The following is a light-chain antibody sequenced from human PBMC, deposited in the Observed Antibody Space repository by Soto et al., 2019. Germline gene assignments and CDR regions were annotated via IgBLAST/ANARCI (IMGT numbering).Light chain of an antibody. CDR2: DAS. V-gene: IGKV1-33*01. CDR1: QDITNC. CDR3: QQYEFLPVT. Sequence: DIQMTQSPSSLSASVGDRVSITCQASQDITNCLNWYHQKPGKAPKLLIYDASNLETGVPSRFSGSGSGRHFTFTITSLQPEDIGTYYCQQYEFLPVTFGRGPRWIS. J-gene: IGKJ2*01.